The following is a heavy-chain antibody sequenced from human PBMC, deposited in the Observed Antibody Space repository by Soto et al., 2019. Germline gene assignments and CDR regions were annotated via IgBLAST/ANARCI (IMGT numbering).Heavy chain of an antibody. CDR1: GFTFSSYA. CDR2: ISYDGSNK. CDR3: ARDLRSSGWFDY. V-gene: IGHV3-30-3*01. Sequence: QVQLVESGGGVVQPGRSLRLSCAASGFTFSSYAMHWVRQAPGKGLEWVAVISYDGSNKYYADSVKGRFTISRDNSKNTLYLQMNSLRAEDTAVNYCARDLRSSGWFDYWGQGTLVTVSS. J-gene: IGHJ4*02. D-gene: IGHD6-19*01.